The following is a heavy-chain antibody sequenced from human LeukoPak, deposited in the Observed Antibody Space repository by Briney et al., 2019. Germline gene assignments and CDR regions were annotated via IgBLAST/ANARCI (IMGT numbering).Heavy chain of an antibody. Sequence: NPSETLSLTCSVSGGSIGSSSYYWGWIRQPPAKGLEWIGSIYYTGSTYYNPSLRSRLTISVNTSKNQFSLNLSSVTAADTAVYYCARHVRRLNDAFDIWGQGTMVTVSS. J-gene: IGHJ3*02. CDR1: GGSIGSSSYY. CDR3: ARHVRRLNDAFDI. V-gene: IGHV4-39*01. D-gene: IGHD6-25*01. CDR2: IYYTGST.